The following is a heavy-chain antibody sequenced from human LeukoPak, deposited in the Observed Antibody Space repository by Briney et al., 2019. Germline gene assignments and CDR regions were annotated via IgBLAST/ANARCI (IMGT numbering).Heavy chain of an antibody. V-gene: IGHV4-61*02. J-gene: IGHJ4*02. D-gene: IGHD5-18*01. CDR1: GGSISSGSYY. CDR2: IYTSGST. CDR3: ARSGATATQRYFDY. Sequence: PSETLSPTCTVSGGSISSGSYYWSWIRQPAGKGLEWIGRIYTSGSTNYNPSLKSRVTISVDTSKNQFSLKLSSVTAADTAVYYCARSGATATQRYFDYWGQGTLVTVSS.